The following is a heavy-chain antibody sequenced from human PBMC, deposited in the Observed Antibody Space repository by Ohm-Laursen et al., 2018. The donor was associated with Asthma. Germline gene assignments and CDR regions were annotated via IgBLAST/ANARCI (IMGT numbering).Heavy chain of an antibody. V-gene: IGHV4-31*03. D-gene: IGHD3-22*01. CDR3: ARDNGGGYYSDSRIDL. CDR2: IYYSGST. CDR1: GGSINSGGYY. J-gene: IGHJ2*01. Sequence: TLSLTCTVSGGSINSGGYYWSWIRQHPGKGLEWIGYIYYSGSTYYNPSLKSRVTISLDTSKSQFSLKLSSVTAADTAVYYCARDNGGGYYSDSRIDLWGRGTLVTVSS.